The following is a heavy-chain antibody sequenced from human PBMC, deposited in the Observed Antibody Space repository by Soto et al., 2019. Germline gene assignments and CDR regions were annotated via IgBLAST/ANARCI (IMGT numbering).Heavy chain of an antibody. Sequence: QVQLQETGPGLVKPSETLSLTCTVSGASVSGYYWSWIRQTPGKGLEWIGNIHNSGASKYNPSLKSRVTISLDTSKNEFSLTIGSVITAHTAVYYCARGPQWLRSDNWFDPWGQGNLVTVSS. CDR2: IHNSGAS. D-gene: IGHD5-12*01. J-gene: IGHJ5*02. CDR1: GASVSGYY. V-gene: IGHV4-59*02. CDR3: ARGPQWLRSDNWFDP.